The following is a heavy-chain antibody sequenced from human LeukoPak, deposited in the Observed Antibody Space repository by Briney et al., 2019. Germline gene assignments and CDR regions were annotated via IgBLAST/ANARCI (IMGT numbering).Heavy chain of an antibody. CDR1: GFTFSSYA. CDR3: VKDRGSTMVRGVVEDY. D-gene: IGHD3-10*01. J-gene: IGHJ4*02. Sequence: GGSLRLSCSASGFTFSSYAMHWVRQAPGKGLEYVSAISSNGGSTYYADSVKGRFTISRDNSKNTLYLQMSSLRAEDTAVYYCVKDRGSTMVRGVVEDYWGQGTLVTVSS. V-gene: IGHV3-64D*06. CDR2: ISSNGGST.